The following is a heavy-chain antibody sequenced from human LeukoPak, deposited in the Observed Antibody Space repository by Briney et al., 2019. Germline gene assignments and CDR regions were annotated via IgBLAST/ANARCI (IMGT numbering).Heavy chain of an antibody. CDR2: IKEDGSEK. J-gene: IGHJ4*02. CDR3: ARDPRGAGSRYLDY. CDR1: GFTFSSFW. D-gene: IGHD2-15*01. Sequence: GGSLRLSCAASGFTFSSFWMTWVRHAPGKGLEWVANIKEDGSEKYYVDSVKGRFTISRDNTKNSLYLQMNSLRDEDTAVYYCARDPRGAGSRYLDYWGQGTLVTVSS. V-gene: IGHV3-7*01.